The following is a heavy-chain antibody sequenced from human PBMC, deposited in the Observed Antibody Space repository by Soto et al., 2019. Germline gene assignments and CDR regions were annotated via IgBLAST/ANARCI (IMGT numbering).Heavy chain of an antibody. J-gene: IGHJ4*02. CDR2: VWLDGSNK. V-gene: IGHV3-30*02. Sequence: GGSLRLSCAASGFTFSNYGMHWVRQAPGKGVEWVAFVWLDGSNKYYADSVRDRFTIPRVNSKNTLYLQMNSLRAEDTAVYHCAPQAFDYWGQGTLVTVSS. CDR1: GFTFSNYG. CDR3: APQAFDY.